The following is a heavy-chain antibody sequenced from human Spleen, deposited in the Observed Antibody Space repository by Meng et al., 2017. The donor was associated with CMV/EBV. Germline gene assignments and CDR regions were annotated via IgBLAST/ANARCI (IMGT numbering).Heavy chain of an antibody. D-gene: IGHD2-21*01. V-gene: IGHV4-59*11. Sequence: TASEGSSSSHCWSGIRQPPEKGLEWIEYMYYSGSTNNKPSHKSRVNRSVDTSKKQSTRKLSSVTAADTAVDYGARGGGDGGSDTFDIWGQGTMVTVSS. CDR1: EGSSSSHC. CDR2: MYYSGST. CDR3: ARGGGDGGSDTFDI. J-gene: IGHJ3*02.